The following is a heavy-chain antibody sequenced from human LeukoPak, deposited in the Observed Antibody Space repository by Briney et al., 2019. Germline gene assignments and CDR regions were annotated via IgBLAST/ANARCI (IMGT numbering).Heavy chain of an antibody. CDR1: GFTFSSFA. J-gene: IGHJ4*02. CDR3: AKAVWDSSGYDY. D-gene: IGHD6-19*01. V-gene: IGHV3-23*01. Sequence: GGSLRLSCAASGFTFSSFAMSWVRQAPGKGLEWVSAISGSGGSTYYADSVKGRFTISRDNSKNTLYLQMNSLRAEDTAVYYCAKAVWDSSGYDYWGQGTLVTVSS. CDR2: ISGSGGST.